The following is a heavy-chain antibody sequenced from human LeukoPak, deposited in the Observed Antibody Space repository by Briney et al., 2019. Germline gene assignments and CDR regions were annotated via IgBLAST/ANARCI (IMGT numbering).Heavy chain of an antibody. CDR2: IYYSGST. J-gene: IGHJ4*02. CDR3: ARTTPLIAAAGRGDFDY. D-gene: IGHD6-13*01. V-gene: IGHV4-39*07. Sequence: SETLSLTCAVSGGSISSSSYYWGWIRQPPGKGLEWIGSIYYSGSTYYNPSLKSRVTISVDTSKNQFSLKLSSVTAADTAVYYCARTTPLIAAAGRGDFDYWGQGTLVTVSS. CDR1: GGSISSSSYY.